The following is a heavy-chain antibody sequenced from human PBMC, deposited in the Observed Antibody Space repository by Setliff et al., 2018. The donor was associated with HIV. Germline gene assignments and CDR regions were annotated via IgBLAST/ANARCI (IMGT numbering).Heavy chain of an antibody. J-gene: IGHJ5*02. Sequence: PSETLSLTCTVSGGSLSTSSFYWGWIRQPPGKGLQWIGSIYFSGSTYYNPSLKSRVTISVDTSKNQFSLKLRSVTAADTGIYYCARHRSYGDYDPNWFDPWGQGTPVTVSS. D-gene: IGHD4-17*01. CDR3: ARHRSYGDYDPNWFDP. V-gene: IGHV4-39*01. CDR1: GGSLSTSSFY. CDR2: IYFSGST.